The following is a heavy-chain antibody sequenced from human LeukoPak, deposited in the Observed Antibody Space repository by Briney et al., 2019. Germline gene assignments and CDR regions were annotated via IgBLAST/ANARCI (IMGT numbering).Heavy chain of an antibody. Sequence: GGSLRLSCAASGFALSSHWMTWVRQVPGRGPEWVANVNRDGSETYYLDSVKGRFTISRDNSKSTLCLQMNSLRAEDTAVYYCAKQLGYCSDGSCYFPYWGQGTLVTVSS. J-gene: IGHJ4*02. D-gene: IGHD2-15*01. CDR1: GFALSSHW. CDR3: AKQLGYCSDGSCYFPY. V-gene: IGHV3-7*03. CDR2: VNRDGSET.